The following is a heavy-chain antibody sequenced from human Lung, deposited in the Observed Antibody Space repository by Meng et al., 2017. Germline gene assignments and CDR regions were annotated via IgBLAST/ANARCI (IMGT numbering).Heavy chain of an antibody. Sequence: QVQVEGSGPRLGKPSEPLSLPCAVSGGSISSGNWWSWARQPPGKGLEWIGEISHSGNTNYSPSFRGRVTMSVGRSRDQFSLELNSVTAADTAVYFCARNGAYCLHSWGQGTLVTVSS. D-gene: IGHD4-17*01. CDR2: ISHSGNT. J-gene: IGHJ4*02. CDR1: GGSISSGNW. CDR3: ARNGAYCLHS. V-gene: IGHV4-4*02.